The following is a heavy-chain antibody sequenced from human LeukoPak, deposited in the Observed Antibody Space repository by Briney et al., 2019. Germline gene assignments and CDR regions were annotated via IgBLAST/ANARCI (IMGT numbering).Heavy chain of an antibody. J-gene: IGHJ4*02. CDR1: GFNFCSYS. V-gene: IGHV3-21*01. Sequence: PGGPLRHSRAASGFNFCSYSMNCLRQAPGKTLEDSSSIISSSSYIYYADSVKSQFTISRDNAKNTLYLQMNSLRAEDTAVYYCARDRASSPFDYWCEGTLVTVSS. D-gene: IGHD6-13*01. CDR3: ARDRASSPFDY. CDR2: IISSSSYI.